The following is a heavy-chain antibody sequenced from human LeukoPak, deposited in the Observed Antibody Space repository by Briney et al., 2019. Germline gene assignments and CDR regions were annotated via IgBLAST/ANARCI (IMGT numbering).Heavy chain of an antibody. CDR1: GYTFTSYG. CDR2: ISPYNGNT. J-gene: IGHJ4*02. Sequence: ASVKVSCKASGYTFTSYGISWVRQAPGQGLEWMGWISPYNGNTNYAQKLQGRVTMTTDTSTSTAYMELRSLRSDDTAVYYCARESRFRGYDSSGYYPSDYWGQGTLVTVSS. V-gene: IGHV1-18*01. CDR3: ARESRFRGYDSSGYYPSDY. D-gene: IGHD3-22*01.